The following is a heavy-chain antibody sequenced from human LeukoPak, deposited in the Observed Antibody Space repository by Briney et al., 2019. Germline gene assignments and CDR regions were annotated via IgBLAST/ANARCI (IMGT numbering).Heavy chain of an antibody. CDR3: VRCSGTSCYARFDH. D-gene: IGHD2-2*01. J-gene: IGHJ4*02. CDR1: EFTFSKYA. CDR2: INGSGVIT. Sequence: GGSLRLSCAASEFTFSKYAMNWVCQAPGKGLEWFSGINGSGVITFYADSVKGRFTFSRDNSKNTLYLQMNSLRAEDTAVYYCVRCSGTSCYARFDHWGQGTLVTVSS. V-gene: IGHV3-23*01.